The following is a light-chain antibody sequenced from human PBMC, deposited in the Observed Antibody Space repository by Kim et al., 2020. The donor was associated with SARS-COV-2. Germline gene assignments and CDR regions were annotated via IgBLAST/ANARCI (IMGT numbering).Light chain of an antibody. V-gene: IGKV3-15*01. Sequence: CPGERATLSCRASQSVSSNLAWYQQKPGQAPRLLIYGASTRATSIPARFSGSGSGTEFTLTISSLQSEDFAVYYCQQYDNWPPKYTFGQGTKLEI. J-gene: IGKJ2*01. CDR2: GAS. CDR1: QSVSSN. CDR3: QQYDNWPPKYT.